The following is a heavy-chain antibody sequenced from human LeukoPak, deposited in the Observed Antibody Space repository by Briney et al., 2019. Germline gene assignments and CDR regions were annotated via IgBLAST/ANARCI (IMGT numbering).Heavy chain of an antibody. CDR1: GFTFDDHA. J-gene: IGHJ5*02. CDR2: ISYDGSNK. Sequence: PGGSLRLSCVASGFTFDDHAMHWVRQAPGKGLEWVAVISYDGSNKYYADSVKGRFTISRDNSKNTLYLQMNSLRAEDTAVYYCARGVYGDYRSTAATWGQGTLATVSS. CDR3: ARGVYGDYRSTAAT. D-gene: IGHD4-17*01. V-gene: IGHV3-30*04.